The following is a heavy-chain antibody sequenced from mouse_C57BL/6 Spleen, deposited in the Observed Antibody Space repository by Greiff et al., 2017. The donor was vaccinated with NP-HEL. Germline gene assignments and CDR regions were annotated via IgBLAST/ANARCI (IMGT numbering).Heavy chain of an antibody. CDR3: ARPAYYSNYVFAY. V-gene: IGHV5-6*01. J-gene: IGHJ3*01. Sequence: EVKLVESGGDLVKPGGSLKLSCAASGFTFSSYGMPWVRQTPDKRLEWVATISSGGSYTYYPDSVKGRFTISRDNAKNTLYLQMSSLKSEDTAMYYCARPAYYSNYVFAYWGQGTLVTVSA. CDR2: ISSGGSYT. D-gene: IGHD2-5*01. CDR1: GFTFSSYG.